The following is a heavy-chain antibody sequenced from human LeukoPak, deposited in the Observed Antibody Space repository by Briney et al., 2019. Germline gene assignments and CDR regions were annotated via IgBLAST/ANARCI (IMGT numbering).Heavy chain of an antibody. J-gene: IGHJ3*02. Sequence: GGSLRLSSAASGFTFSSYAMSWVRQAPGKGLEWVSAISGGGGSTYYADSVKGRFTISRDNSKNTLYLQMNSLRAEDTAVYYCAKDRYYASGSSYGNAFDIWGQGTMVTVSS. CDR2: ISGGGGST. CDR3: AKDRYYASGSSYGNAFDI. V-gene: IGHV3-23*01. CDR1: GFTFSSYA. D-gene: IGHD3-10*01.